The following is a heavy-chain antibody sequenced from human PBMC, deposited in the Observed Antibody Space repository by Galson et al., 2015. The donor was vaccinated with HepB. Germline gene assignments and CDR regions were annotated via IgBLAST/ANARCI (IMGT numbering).Heavy chain of an antibody. Sequence: SLRLSCAAYGFTVSSNYMSWVRQAPGKGLEWVSVIYSGGSTYYADSVKGRFTISRDNSKNTLYLQMNSLRAEDTAVYYCARASQYSSGWYYFDYWGQGTLVTVSS. CDR1: GFTVSSNY. V-gene: IGHV3-66*02. CDR2: IYSGGST. D-gene: IGHD6-19*01. J-gene: IGHJ4*02. CDR3: ARASQYSSGWYYFDY.